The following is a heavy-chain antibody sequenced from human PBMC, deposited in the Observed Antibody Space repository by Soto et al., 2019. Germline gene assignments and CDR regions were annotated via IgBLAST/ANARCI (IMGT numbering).Heavy chain of an antibody. CDR2: ISGDSDTSI. CDR3: ARDLAVAPLPYGMDV. V-gene: IGHV3-21*01. CDR1: GFTFSPYG. Sequence: GGSLRLSCAASGFTFSPYGMNWVRQAPGKGLEWVSYISGDSDTSIYYADSVKGRFTISRDNAKNSLYLQMNSLRAEDTAVYYCARDLAVAPLPYGMDVWGQGTTVTVSS. J-gene: IGHJ6*02. D-gene: IGHD6-19*01.